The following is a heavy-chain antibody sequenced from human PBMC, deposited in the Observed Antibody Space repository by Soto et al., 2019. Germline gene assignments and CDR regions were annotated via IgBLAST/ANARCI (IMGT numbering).Heavy chain of an antibody. J-gene: IGHJ4*02. CDR3: ARQSSGSGTFNFDY. Sequence: PGGSLRLSCAASGFTFSDHYMDWVRQAPGKGLELVGRIRNKANSHTTEYAASVKDRFSISGDDSKNSLYLQMNSLKTEVTAVYYCARQSSGSGTFNFDYWGQGTLVTVSS. CDR1: GFTFSDHY. V-gene: IGHV3-72*01. D-gene: IGHD1-26*01. CDR2: IRNKANSHTT.